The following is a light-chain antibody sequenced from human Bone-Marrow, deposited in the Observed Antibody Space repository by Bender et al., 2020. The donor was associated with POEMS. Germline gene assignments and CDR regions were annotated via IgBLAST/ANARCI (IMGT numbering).Light chain of an antibody. CDR1: SSDVGGSNF. Sequence: QSALSQPASVSGSPGQSIIISCTGTSSDVGGSNFVSWYQHHPDKAPKLILYDVGNRPSGVSNRFSSSKSGNTASLTISGLQAEDEADYYCSSYTSTTVVFGGGTKLTVL. CDR3: SSYTSTTVV. V-gene: IGLV2-14*03. J-gene: IGLJ3*02. CDR2: DVG.